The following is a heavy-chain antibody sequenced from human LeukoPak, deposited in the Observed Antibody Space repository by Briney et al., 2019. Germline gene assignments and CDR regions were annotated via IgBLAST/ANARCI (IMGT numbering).Heavy chain of an antibody. CDR2: INGDGSTT. CDR3: ARDRYYVPDN. J-gene: IGHJ4*02. V-gene: IGHV3-74*01. D-gene: IGHD3-10*02. Sequence: GGSLRLSCAASGFTFNTNWMHWVRQAPGKGLVWVSCINGDGSTTPYADSVKGRFTISRDNAKNTVYLQINNLRPEDTAVYYCARDRYYVPDNWGQGTLVTVSS. CDR1: GFTFNTNW.